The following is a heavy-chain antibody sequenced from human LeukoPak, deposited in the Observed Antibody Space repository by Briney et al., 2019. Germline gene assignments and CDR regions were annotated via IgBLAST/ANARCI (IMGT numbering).Heavy chain of an antibody. CDR1: GGTFSSYA. V-gene: IGHV1-69*01. D-gene: IGHD5-12*01. CDR2: IIPIFGTA. J-gene: IGHJ4*02. CDR3: ARESVATKGSFDY. Sequence: VASVTVSCKASGGTFSSYAISWVRQAPGQGLEWMGGIIPIFGTANYAQKFQGRVTITADESTSTAYMELSSLRSEDTAVYYCARESVATKGSFDYWGQGTLVTVSS.